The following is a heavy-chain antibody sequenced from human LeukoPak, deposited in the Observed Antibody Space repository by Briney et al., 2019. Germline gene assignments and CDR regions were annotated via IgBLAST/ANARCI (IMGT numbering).Heavy chain of an antibody. CDR2: IYYSGST. V-gene: IGHV4-39*01. D-gene: IGHD6-13*01. CDR1: GGSISSSSYY. CDR3: ARRYSSSWSYFDS. Sequence: SETLSLTCTVSGGSISSSSYYWGWIRQPPGKGLEWIAAIYYSGSTFYNPSLKSRVTISIDTSKNQFSLKLSSVTAADTAVYYCARRYSSSWSYFDSWGQGTLVTVSS. J-gene: IGHJ4*02.